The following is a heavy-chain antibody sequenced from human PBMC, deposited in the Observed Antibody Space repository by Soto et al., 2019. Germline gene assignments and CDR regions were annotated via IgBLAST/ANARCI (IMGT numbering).Heavy chain of an antibody. CDR3: AKDAPASYSSGWGYYFDY. D-gene: IGHD6-19*01. J-gene: IGHJ4*02. CDR2: ISGSGGST. CDR1: GFTFSSYA. Sequence: GGSLRLSCAASGFTFSSYAMSWVRQAPGKGLEWVSAISGSGGSTYYADSVKGRFTISEDNSKNTLYLQMNSLRAEDTAVYSCAKDAPASYSSGWGYYFDYWGQGTLVTVSS. V-gene: IGHV3-23*01.